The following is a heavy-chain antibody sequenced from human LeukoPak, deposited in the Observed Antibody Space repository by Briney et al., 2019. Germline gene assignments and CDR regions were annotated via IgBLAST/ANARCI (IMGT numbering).Heavy chain of an antibody. CDR1: GFTFSNYW. D-gene: IGHD6-6*01. CDR3: SSPLLRSSSGGF. V-gene: IGHV3-7*01. CDR2: IKEDGTDK. J-gene: IGHJ4*02. Sequence: PGGSLRLSCAVSGFTFSNYWMTWVRQGPGKGLEWVATIKEDGTDKYYVDSVKGRFTISRDNARNSLYLQMNSLRAEDTAVYFCSSPLLRSSSGGFWGQGTLVTVSS.